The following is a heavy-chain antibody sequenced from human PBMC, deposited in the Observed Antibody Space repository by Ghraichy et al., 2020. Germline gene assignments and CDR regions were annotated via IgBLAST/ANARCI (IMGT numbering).Heavy chain of an antibody. Sequence: GGSLRLSCAASGFTFSGSAMHWVRQASGKGLEWVGRIRSKANSYATAYAASVKGRFTISRDDSKNTAYLQMNSLKTEDTAVYYCTRHFDLYSGYDYVGFWFDPWGQGTLVTVSS. D-gene: IGHD5-12*01. CDR3: TRHFDLYSGYDYVGFWFDP. J-gene: IGHJ5*02. V-gene: IGHV3-73*01. CDR1: GFTFSGSA. CDR2: IRSKANSYAT.